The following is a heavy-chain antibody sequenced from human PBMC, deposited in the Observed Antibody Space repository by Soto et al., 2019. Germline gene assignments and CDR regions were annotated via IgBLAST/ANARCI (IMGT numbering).Heavy chain of an antibody. V-gene: IGHV3-30*18. Sequence: QVQLVESGGGVVQPGMTLSLSCTASGFTFSSHGMHWVRQAPGKGLEWVAVVSFDGTNKNYADSVRGRFTISRDNSKNTLYLQMSSLRAEDTAVYYCANGESSGFEYFQSWGQGTLVTVAS. CDR3: ANGESSGFEYFQS. CDR2: VSFDGTNK. D-gene: IGHD3-22*01. J-gene: IGHJ1*01. CDR1: GFTFSSHG.